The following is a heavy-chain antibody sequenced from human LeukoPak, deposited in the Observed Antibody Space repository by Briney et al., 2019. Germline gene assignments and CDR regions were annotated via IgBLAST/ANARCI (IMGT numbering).Heavy chain of an antibody. J-gene: IGHJ4*02. D-gene: IGHD1-7*01. V-gene: IGHV4-59*01. CDR1: GGSISGYY. CDR3: ARDPPEDEWNSLDS. CDR2: IHYSGLT. Sequence: SETLSLTCTVSGGSISGYYWNWIRQAPGKGLEWIGFIHYSGLTVYSPSLQSRVSMSVDTSRNQFSLDLSSVTAADTALYYCARDPPEDEWNSLDSWGQGILVTVSS.